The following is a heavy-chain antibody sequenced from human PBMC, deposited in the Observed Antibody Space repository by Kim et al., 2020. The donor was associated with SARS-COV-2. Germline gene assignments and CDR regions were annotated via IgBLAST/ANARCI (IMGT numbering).Heavy chain of an antibody. J-gene: IGHJ4*02. Sequence: GGSLRLSCAASGFTFSSYAMHWVRQAPGKGLEWVAVISYDGSNKYYADSVKGRFTISRDNSKNTLYLQMNSLRAEDTAVYYCARERWDWGQGTLVTVFS. CDR2: ISYDGSNK. D-gene: IGHD1-26*01. V-gene: IGHV3-30-3*01. CDR3: ARERWD. CDR1: GFTFSSYA.